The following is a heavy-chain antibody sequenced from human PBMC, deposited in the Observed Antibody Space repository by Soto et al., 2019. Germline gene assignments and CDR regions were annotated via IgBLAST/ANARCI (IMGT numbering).Heavy chain of an antibody. J-gene: IGHJ6*02. CDR3: ARDQAIVQVRTEYGRGSYYYVMDF. Sequence: SVKVSCKASGGTFSSYAISWVRQAPGQGREWMVGIIPIFGTANYAQKFQGRVTITADEPTSTAYMVLSSLRSEDTAVYYCARDQAIVQVRTEYGRGSYYYVMDFWGQGSTVTVCS. CDR1: GGTFSSYA. D-gene: IGHD3-22*01. V-gene: IGHV1-69*13. CDR2: IIPIFGTA.